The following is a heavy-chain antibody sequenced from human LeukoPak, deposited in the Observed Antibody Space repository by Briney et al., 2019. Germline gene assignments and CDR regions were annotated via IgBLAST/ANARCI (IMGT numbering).Heavy chain of an antibody. CDR1: GGISSNFA. V-gene: IGHV1-69*05. Sequence: SVKVSRKASGGISSNFAIHWVRQAPGQGLEWMGQITGLFATAHYAQKFQGRVTITTDESTGAVYMELSSLRSEDTAVYYCARVGVIISHNWFDPWGRGTLVTVSS. D-gene: IGHD3-3*01. CDR3: ARVGVIISHNWFDP. J-gene: IGHJ5*02. CDR2: ITGLFATA.